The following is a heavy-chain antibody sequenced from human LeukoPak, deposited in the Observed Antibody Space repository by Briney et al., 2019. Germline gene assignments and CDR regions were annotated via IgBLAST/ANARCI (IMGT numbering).Heavy chain of an antibody. D-gene: IGHD2-2*02. J-gene: IGHJ4*02. CDR3: ARDTPSDYTTSPSRDPPLYDFDY. CDR2: IYTSGST. CDR1: GDSISSSSYY. V-gene: IGHV4-39*07. Sequence: ASETLSLTCTVSGDSISSSSYYWGWIRQPPGKGLEWIWRIYTSGSTNYNPSLKSRVTMSVDTSKNQFSLKLTTVPAADTAVYYCARDTPSDYTTSPSRDPPLYDFDYWAQGTLVTVSS.